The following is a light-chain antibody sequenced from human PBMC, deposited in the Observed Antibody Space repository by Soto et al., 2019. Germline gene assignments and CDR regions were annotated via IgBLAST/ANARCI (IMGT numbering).Light chain of an antibody. J-gene: IGKJ2*01. Sequence: DIQMTQSPSSLSASVGDRVTITCRASQSISSYLNRYQQTPGKAPKLLIDAASSLQSGVPSRFSVSGSWTDFTLTISSLQPEDFATYYCQHAYITPYTFGQGTKLEIK. V-gene: IGKV1-39*01. CDR2: AAS. CDR1: QSISSY. CDR3: QHAYITPYT.